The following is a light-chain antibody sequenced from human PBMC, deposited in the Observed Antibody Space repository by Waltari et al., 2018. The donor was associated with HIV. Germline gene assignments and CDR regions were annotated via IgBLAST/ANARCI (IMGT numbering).Light chain of an antibody. J-gene: IGKJ1*01. Sequence: EIVLTQSPGTLSVSPGESATLSCRASQTITNNYLAWFQQKPGQAPRHLIYGASSRAPGVSDRFSGSGSGTDFTRTISRLEPEDFAVYYCQQFGSSPRTFGQGTKVALK. CDR2: GAS. CDR3: QQFGSSPRT. V-gene: IGKV3-20*01. CDR1: QTITNNY.